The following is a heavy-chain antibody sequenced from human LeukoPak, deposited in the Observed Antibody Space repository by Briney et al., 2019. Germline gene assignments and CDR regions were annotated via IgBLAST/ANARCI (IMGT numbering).Heavy chain of an antibody. CDR3: AKDTSIGRYCTNGVCSPFDY. J-gene: IGHJ4*02. Sequence: GGSLRLSCAASGFTFSSYAMTWVRQAPGKGLEWVSDISDTGGSTYDADSVKGRFTISRDNSKNTLYLQMNSLRAEDTAVYYCAKDTSIGRYCTNGVCSPFDYWGQGTLVIVSS. V-gene: IGHV3-23*01. D-gene: IGHD2-8*01. CDR2: ISDTGGST. CDR1: GFTFSSYA.